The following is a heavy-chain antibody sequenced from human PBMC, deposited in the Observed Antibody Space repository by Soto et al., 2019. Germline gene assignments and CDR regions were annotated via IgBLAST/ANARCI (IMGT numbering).Heavy chain of an antibody. Sequence: EVQLVESGGGLVKPGGSLRLSCAASGFTFSSYRMNCVLQAPGKGLEWVSSISSSTGYIDYADSVKGRFTISRDNAKNSLYLQMNSLRAEDTAVYYCARIRGGYDFDYWGPGTLVTVSS. CDR2: ISSSTGYI. CDR1: GFTFSSYR. D-gene: IGHD1-26*01. CDR3: ARIRGGYDFDY. V-gene: IGHV3-21*01. J-gene: IGHJ4*02.